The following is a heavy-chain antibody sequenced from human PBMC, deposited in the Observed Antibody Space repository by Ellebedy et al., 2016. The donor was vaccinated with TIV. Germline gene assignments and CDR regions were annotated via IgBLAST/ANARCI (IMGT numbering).Heavy chain of an antibody. CDR2: INADETST. D-gene: IGHD6-13*01. V-gene: IGHV3-74*01. Sequence: GGSLRLSCAASGFTFNIHWMHWVRQAPGKGLVWVSRINADETSTTYADSVKGRFTISRDNAKKTLYLQMNSLRAEDTAVYYCARERSSSHSNLDYWGQGTLVTVSS. CDR3: ARERSSSHSNLDY. CDR1: GFTFNIHW. J-gene: IGHJ4*02.